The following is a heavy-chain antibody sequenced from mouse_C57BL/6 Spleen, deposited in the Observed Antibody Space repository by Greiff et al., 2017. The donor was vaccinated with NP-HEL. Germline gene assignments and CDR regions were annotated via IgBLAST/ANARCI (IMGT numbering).Heavy chain of an antibody. D-gene: IGHD2-5*01. CDR1: GYTFTSYW. V-gene: IGHV1-5*01. CDR2: IYPGNSDT. J-gene: IGHJ2*01. CDR3: TRVESTIVTTHYFDY. Sequence: VQLQQSGTVLARPGASVKMSCKTSGYTFTSYWMHWVKQRPGQGLEWIGAIYPGNSDTSYNQKFKGKAKLTAVTSASTAYMELSSLTNEDSAVYYCTRVESTIVTTHYFDYWGQGTTLTVSS.